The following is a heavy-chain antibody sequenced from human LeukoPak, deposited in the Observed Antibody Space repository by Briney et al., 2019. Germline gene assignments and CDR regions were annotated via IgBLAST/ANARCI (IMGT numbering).Heavy chain of an antibody. D-gene: IGHD2-2*01. V-gene: IGHV3-48*03. CDR2: ISSSGSTI. Sequence: GGSLRLSCAASGFTFSSYEMNWVGQAPGKGLEWGSYISSSGSTIYYADSVKGRFTISRDNAKNSLYLQMNSLRAEDTAVYYCATSSTSYYNWFDPWGQGTLVTVSS. J-gene: IGHJ5*02. CDR1: GFTFSSYE. CDR3: ATSSTSYYNWFDP.